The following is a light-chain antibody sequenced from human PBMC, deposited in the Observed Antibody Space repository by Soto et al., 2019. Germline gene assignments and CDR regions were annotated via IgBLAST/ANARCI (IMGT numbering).Light chain of an antibody. Sequence: QSALTQPPSASGSPGQSVASPCTGTYSDIGAYNYVSWYQQRPGEAPKLIIYEVRKRPSGVPDRVFACKSGNTASPTVSGLQAVDEANYDSSSSKGTTGSVFGSG. V-gene: IGLV2-8*01. J-gene: IGLJ1*01. CDR3: SSSKGTTGSV. CDR2: EVR. CDR1: YSDIGAYNY.